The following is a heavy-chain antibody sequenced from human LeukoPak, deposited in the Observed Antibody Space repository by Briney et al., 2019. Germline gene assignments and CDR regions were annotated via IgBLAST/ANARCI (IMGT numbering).Heavy chain of an antibody. V-gene: IGHV3-23*01. D-gene: IGHD3-10*01. Sequence: PGGSLRLSCAASGFTFSSYGMSWVRQAPGKGLEWVSAISGSGGSTYYADSVKGRFTISRDNSKNTLYLQMNSLRAEDTAVYYCAKDYGSGSYYNGFGYWGQGTLVTVSS. CDR2: ISGSGGST. J-gene: IGHJ4*02. CDR1: GFTFSSYG. CDR3: AKDYGSGSYYNGFGY.